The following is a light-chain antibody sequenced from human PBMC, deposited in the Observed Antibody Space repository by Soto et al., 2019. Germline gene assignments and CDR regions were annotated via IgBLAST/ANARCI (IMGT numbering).Light chain of an antibody. CDR3: CSYAGSYTLV. CDR2: DVS. V-gene: IGLV2-11*01. CDR1: SSAVGGYNY. J-gene: IGLJ1*01. Sequence: SVLTQPRSVSGSPGQSVSISCTGTSSAVGGYNYVSWYQQHPGKAPKLMIYDVSKRPSGVPDRFSGSKSGNTASLTISGLQAEDEADYYCCSYAGSYTLVFGTGTKVTVL.